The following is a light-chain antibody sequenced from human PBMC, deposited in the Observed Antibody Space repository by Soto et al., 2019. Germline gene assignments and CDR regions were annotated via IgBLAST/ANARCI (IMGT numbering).Light chain of an antibody. CDR3: QQYNNWPLT. V-gene: IGKV3-15*01. CDR1: QTVSNN. CDR2: GAS. J-gene: IGKJ5*01. Sequence: EIVLTQSPGTLSLSPGDRATLSCRASQTVSNNYLAWYQQKPGQAPRLLIYGASSRATGIPVRFSGTGSGTEFTLTISSMQSEDFAVYYCQQYNNWPLTFGQGPRREIK.